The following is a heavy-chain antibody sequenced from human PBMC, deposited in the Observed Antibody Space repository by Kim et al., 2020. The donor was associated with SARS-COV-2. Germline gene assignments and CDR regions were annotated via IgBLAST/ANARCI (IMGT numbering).Heavy chain of an antibody. J-gene: IGHJ5*02. CDR3: AKDAVPYIAAPSWFDP. D-gene: IGHD6-13*01. Sequence: SVKGRFTISRDNSKNTLYLQMNSLRAEDTAVYYCAKDAVPYIAAPSWFDPWGQGTLVTVSS. V-gene: IGHV3-30*02.